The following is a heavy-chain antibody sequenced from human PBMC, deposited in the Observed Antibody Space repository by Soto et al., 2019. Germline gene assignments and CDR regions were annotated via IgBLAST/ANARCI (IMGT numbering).Heavy chain of an antibody. CDR3: ARDHEYEASCGDCYGGAFDI. J-gene: IGHJ3*02. Sequence: LRLSCAASGFTFSSYAMHWVRQAPGKGLEWVAVISYDGSNKYYADSVKGRFTISRDNSKNTLYLQMNSLRAEDTAVYYCARDHEYEASCGDCYGGAFDIWGQGTMVTVSS. V-gene: IGHV3-30-3*01. D-gene: IGHD2-21*02. CDR1: GFTFSSYA. CDR2: ISYDGSNK.